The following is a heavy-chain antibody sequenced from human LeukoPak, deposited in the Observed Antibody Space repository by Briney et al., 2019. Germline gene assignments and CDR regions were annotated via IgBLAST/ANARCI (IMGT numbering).Heavy chain of an antibody. CDR1: GYTFTSY. V-gene: IGHV1-18*01. CDR3: ARKTDYSGYMDV. CDR2: ISAYNGNT. J-gene: IGHJ6*03. Sequence: ASVKVSCKASGYTFTSYVSWVRQAPGQGLEWVGWISAYNGNTNYAQKLQGRVTMTTDTSTSTAYMELRSLRSDDTAVYYCARKTDYSGYMDVWSKGTTVTVSS. D-gene: IGHD2-21*01.